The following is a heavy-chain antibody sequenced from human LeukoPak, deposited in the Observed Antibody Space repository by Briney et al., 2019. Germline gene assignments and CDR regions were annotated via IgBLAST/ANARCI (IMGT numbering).Heavy chain of an antibody. D-gene: IGHD6-19*01. CDR3: ARDSSGWLGGWFDP. CDR1: GGSISSGSYY. V-gene: IGHV4-61*02. J-gene: IGHJ5*02. CDR2: IYTSGST. Sequence: SETLSLTCTVSGGSISSGSYYWSWIRQPAGKGLEWIGRIYTSGSTNYNPSLKSRVTISVDTTKNQFSLKLSSVTAGDTAVYYCARDSSGWLGGWFDPWGQGTLVTVSS.